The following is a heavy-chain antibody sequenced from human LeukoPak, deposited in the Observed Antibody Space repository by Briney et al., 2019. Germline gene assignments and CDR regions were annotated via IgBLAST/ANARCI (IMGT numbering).Heavy chain of an antibody. D-gene: IGHD2-8*02. Sequence: GGSLRLSCAASGFTFSSYSMNWVRQAPGKGLEWVSYISRSSSTIYYADSVKGRFTISRDNAKNSLYLQMNSLRAEDTAVYYCAGGGGWLVVSWGQGTLVTVSS. CDR2: ISRSSSTI. CDR3: AGGGGWLVVS. V-gene: IGHV3-48*01. J-gene: IGHJ5*02. CDR1: GFTFSSYS.